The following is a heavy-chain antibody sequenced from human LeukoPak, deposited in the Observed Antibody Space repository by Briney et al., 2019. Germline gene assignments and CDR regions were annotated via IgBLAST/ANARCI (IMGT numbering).Heavy chain of an antibody. D-gene: IGHD3-3*01. Sequence: PGGSLRLSCAASGFTFSSYAMSWVRQAPGKGLEWVSAISGSGGSTYYADSVKGRFTISRDNSKNTLYLQMNSLRAEDTAVYYCAKDRLTFGVARDWFDPWGQGTLVTVSS. CDR3: AKDRLTFGVARDWFDP. V-gene: IGHV3-23*01. CDR1: GFTFSSYA. J-gene: IGHJ5*02. CDR2: ISGSGGST.